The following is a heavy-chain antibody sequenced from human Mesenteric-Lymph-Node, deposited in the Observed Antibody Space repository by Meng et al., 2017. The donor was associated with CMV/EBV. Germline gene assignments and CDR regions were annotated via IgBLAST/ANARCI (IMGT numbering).Heavy chain of an antibody. J-gene: IGHJ4*02. CDR2: ISSSGSTI. D-gene: IGHD4-17*01. CDR3: ARAGQDDYGDYVDGSDY. V-gene: IGHV3-48*03. CDR1: GFTFSRNN. Sequence: GGSLRLSCAASGFTFSRNNMHWVRQAPGKGLEWVSYISSSGSTIYYADSVKGRFTISRDNAKNSLYLQMNSLRAEDTAVYYCARAGQDDYGDYVDGSDYWGQGTLVTVSS.